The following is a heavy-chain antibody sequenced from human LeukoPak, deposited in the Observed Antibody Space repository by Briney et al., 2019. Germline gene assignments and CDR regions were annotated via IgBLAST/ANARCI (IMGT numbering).Heavy chain of an antibody. Sequence: PGRSLKLSYAACGFTFNFHGMHWVRQAPGKGLECVALIWYDGSYKKYADSVKGRFTISRDKSKNTLYLQMSSLRADDTAVYYCARYMTTVTTFDYWGQGTLVTVSS. D-gene: IGHD4-17*01. CDR1: GFTFNFHG. CDR3: ARYMTTVTTFDY. CDR2: IWYDGSYK. J-gene: IGHJ4*02. V-gene: IGHV3-33*01.